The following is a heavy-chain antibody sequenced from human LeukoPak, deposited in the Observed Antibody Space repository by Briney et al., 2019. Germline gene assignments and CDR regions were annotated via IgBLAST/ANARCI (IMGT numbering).Heavy chain of an antibody. CDR2: IFSCGNT. V-gene: IGHV4-59*08. D-gene: IGHD3-3*01. CDR3: ASSEKDEVLRFLEWSPGFDY. J-gene: IGHJ4*02. CDR1: GGSISGYY. Sequence: PSETLSLTCTVSGGSISGYYWSWIRQPPAKGLEWIGYIFSCGNTNYNPSLKSRVTISVDTSKNQFSLKLSSMTAADTAVYYCASSEKDEVLRFLEWSPGFDYXGQGTLVXVSS.